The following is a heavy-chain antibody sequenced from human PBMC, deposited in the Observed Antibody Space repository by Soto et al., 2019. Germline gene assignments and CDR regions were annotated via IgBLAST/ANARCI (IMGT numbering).Heavy chain of an antibody. Sequence: QVQLVESGGGVVQPGRSLRLSCAASGFTFSSYAMHWVRQAPGKGLEWVAVISYDGSNKYYADSVKGRFTISRDNSKNTLYLQMNSLRAEDTAVYYCARDRGAAPLYYFDYRGQGTLVTVSS. CDR1: GFTFSSYA. D-gene: IGHD6-6*01. CDR2: ISYDGSNK. V-gene: IGHV3-30-3*01. CDR3: ARDRGAAPLYYFDY. J-gene: IGHJ4*02.